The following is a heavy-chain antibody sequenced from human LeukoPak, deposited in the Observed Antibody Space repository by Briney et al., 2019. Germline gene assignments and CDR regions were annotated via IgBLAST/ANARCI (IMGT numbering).Heavy chain of an antibody. J-gene: IGHJ4*02. Sequence: GGSLRLSCAASGFTFSSYAMSWVRQAPGKGLEWVSAISGSGGSTYYADSVKGRFTISRDNSKNTLYLQMNSLRAEDTAVYYCAKGDGYNEVSGYFDYWGQGTLVTVSS. CDR1: GFTFSSYA. V-gene: IGHV3-23*01. CDR2: ISGSGGST. CDR3: AKGDGYNEVSGYFDY. D-gene: IGHD5-24*01.